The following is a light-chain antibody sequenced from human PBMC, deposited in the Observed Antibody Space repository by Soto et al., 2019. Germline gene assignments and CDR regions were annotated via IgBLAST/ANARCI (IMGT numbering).Light chain of an antibody. J-gene: IGKJ1*01. CDR2: AAS. CDR1: QSISSY. V-gene: IGKV1-39*01. CDR3: QQSYRTLRT. Sequence: DIQMTQSPSSLSASVGDRVTITCRASQSISSYLNWYQQKPVKAPKLLIYAASSLQSGVPSRFSGSGSGTDFTLTISSLQPEDFATYYCQQSYRTLRTFGQGTKVEIK.